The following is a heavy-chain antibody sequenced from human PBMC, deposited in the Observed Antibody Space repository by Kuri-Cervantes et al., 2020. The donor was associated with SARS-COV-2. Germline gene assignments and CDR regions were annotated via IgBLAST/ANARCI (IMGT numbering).Heavy chain of an antibody. CDR3: ARRSDGFFDY. CDR2: IYPGDSDT. Sequence: GGSLRLSCKGSGYSFTSYWIGWVRQMPGKGLEWMGIIYPGDSDTRYSPSSQGQVTISADKSISTAYLQWSSLKASDTAMYYCARRSDGFFDYWGQGTLVTVSS. D-gene: IGHD5-24*01. V-gene: IGHV5-51*01. CDR1: GYSFTSYW. J-gene: IGHJ4*02.